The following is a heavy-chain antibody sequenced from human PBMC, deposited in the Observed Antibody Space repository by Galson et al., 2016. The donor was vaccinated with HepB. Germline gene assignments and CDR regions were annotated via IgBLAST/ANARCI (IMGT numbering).Heavy chain of an antibody. Sequence: SLRLSCAASGFTLSSYGIHWVRQAPGKGLEWVAVIWYDGVNTYYADSVKGRFTISRDNSKNPLYLQMNSLRAEDTALYFCARYSDSWAPFDYWGQGSLVTVSS. CDR2: IWYDGVNT. CDR1: GFTLSSYG. J-gene: IGHJ4*02. CDR3: ARYSDSWAPFDY. D-gene: IGHD6-13*01. V-gene: IGHV3-33*01.